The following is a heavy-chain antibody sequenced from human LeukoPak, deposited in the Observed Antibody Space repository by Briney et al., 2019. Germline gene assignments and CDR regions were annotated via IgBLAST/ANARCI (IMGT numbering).Heavy chain of an antibody. CDR1: GFTFSSYG. CDR3: AKDRNFDY. D-gene: IGHD2-21*01. J-gene: IGHJ4*02. V-gene: IGHV3-30*02. Sequence: GGSLRLSCAASGFTFSSYGMHWVRQAPGKGLEWVAFIRYDGSNKYYADSVKGRFIISRDNSKNTLYLQMNSLRAEDTAVYYCAKDRNFDYWGQGTLVTVSS. CDR2: IRYDGSNK.